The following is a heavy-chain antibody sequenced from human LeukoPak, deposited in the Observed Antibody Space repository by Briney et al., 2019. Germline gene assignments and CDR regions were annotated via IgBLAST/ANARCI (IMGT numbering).Heavy chain of an antibody. CDR3: ARGLQGYYYYYMDV. Sequence: GGSLRLSCSGSGFTFNVDGMNWVRQAPGKGLEWVSSISPDSTFIPQADSVKGRFTISRDNSKNSLYLQMNSLRAEDTAVYYCARGLQGYYYYYMDVWGKGTTVTVSS. D-gene: IGHD5-24*01. V-gene: IGHV3-21*01. J-gene: IGHJ6*03. CDR1: GFTFNVDG. CDR2: ISPDSTFI.